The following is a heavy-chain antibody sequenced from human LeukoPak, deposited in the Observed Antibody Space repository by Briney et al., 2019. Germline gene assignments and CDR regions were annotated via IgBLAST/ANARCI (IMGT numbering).Heavy chain of an antibody. J-gene: IGHJ4*02. V-gene: IGHV4-59*08. CDR3: ASSPLYCSGGSCYAYYFDY. CDR2: IYYSGST. D-gene: IGHD2-15*01. CDR1: GGSISSYY. Sequence: PETLPLTCTVSGGSISSYYWSWIRQPPGKGLEWIGYIYYSGSTNYNPSLKSRVTISVDTSKNQFSLKLSSVTAADTAVYYCASSPLYCSGGSCYAYYFDYWGQGTLVTVSS.